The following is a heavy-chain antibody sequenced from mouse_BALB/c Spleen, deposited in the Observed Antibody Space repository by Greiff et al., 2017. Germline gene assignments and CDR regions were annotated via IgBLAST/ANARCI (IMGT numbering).Heavy chain of an antibody. V-gene: IGHV5-12-2*01. D-gene: IGHD2-14*01. CDR2: ISNGGGST. CDR3: ARHEGRYDGGDAMDY. Sequence: EVKLVESGGGLVQPGGSLKLSCAASGFTFSSYTMSWVRQTPEKRLEWVAYISNGGGSTYYPATVKGRFTISRDNAKNTLYLQMSSLKSEDTAMYYCARHEGRYDGGDAMDYWGQGTSVTVSS. CDR1: GFTFSSYT. J-gene: IGHJ4*01.